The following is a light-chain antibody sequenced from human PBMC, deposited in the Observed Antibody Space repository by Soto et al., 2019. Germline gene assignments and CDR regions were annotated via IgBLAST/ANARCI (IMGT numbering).Light chain of an antibody. CDR2: GAS. Sequence: EIVLTQSPGTLSLSPGERATLSCRASQSVSSSYLAWYQQKPGQAPRLLIYGASSRATGMTDRFSGSESGTDLTLTISRLEPEDFAVYYCQDYGSSPPITGGQGPGLEIK. CDR3: QDYGSSPPIT. V-gene: IGKV3-20*01. CDR1: QSVSSSY. J-gene: IGKJ5*01.